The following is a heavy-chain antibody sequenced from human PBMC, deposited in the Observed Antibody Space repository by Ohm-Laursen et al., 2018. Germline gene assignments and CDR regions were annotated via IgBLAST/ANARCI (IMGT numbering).Heavy chain of an antibody. CDR3: ARVDIVVVPAAFYGMDV. Sequence: GASVKVSCKASGYTFTSYDINWVRQATGQGLQWMGWMNPNSGNTGYVQKFQGRVTMTRNTSISTAYMELSSLRSEDTAVYYCARVDIVVVPAAFYGMDVWGQGTTVTVSS. CDR1: GYTFTSYD. J-gene: IGHJ6*02. CDR2: MNPNSGNT. D-gene: IGHD2-2*03. V-gene: IGHV1-8*01.